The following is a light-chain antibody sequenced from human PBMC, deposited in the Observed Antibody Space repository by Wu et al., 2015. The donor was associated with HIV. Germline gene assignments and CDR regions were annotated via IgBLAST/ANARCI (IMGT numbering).Light chain of an antibody. Sequence: EIVLTQSPATLSLSPGERATLSCRASQSVSSFIAWSQQKPGQAPRLLIYDASKRATGIPARFSGSGSGTDFTLTISSLEPEDFAVYYCQQRGNWPPTFGGGTKVEIK. CDR1: QSVSSF. V-gene: IGKV3-11*01. CDR3: QQRGNWPPT. CDR2: DAS. J-gene: IGKJ4*01.